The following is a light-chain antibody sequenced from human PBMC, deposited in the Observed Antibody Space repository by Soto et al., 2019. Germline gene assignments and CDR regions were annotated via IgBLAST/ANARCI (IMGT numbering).Light chain of an antibody. CDR3: QQYTSYSEV. CDR2: AAS. J-gene: IGKJ1*01. Sequence: IQMTQSTSSLSASVGDRVTITCRASQSISSYLNWYQQKPGKAPKLLIYAASSLQSGVPSRFSGGGSGTDFTLTISSLQPEDFATYYCQQYTSYSEVFGQVTKVDI. CDR1: QSISSY. V-gene: IGKV1-39*01.